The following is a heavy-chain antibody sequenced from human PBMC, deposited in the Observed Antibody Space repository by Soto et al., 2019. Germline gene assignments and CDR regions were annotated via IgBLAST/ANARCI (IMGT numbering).Heavy chain of an antibody. CDR3: ARAVLPATAPFDY. CDR2: IYYSGGT. CDR1: GGSISNYY. D-gene: IGHD2-2*01. J-gene: IGHJ4*02. Sequence: QVQLQESGPRLVKPSETLSLTCIVSGGSISNYYWSWIRQPPGKGLEWIGYIYYSGGTNYNPSLQSRVTISVDTSKNQFSLKLSSVTAADPAVYYCARAVLPATAPFDYWGQGTLVTVSS. V-gene: IGHV4-59*01.